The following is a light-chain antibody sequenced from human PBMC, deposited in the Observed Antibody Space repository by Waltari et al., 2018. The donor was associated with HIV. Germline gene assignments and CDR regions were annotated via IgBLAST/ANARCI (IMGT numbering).Light chain of an antibody. V-gene: IGLV2-23*02. CDR2: EVR. CDR3: CSYAHNDPWV. CDR1: RSDVGSYNL. Sequence: QSALTQPASVSGSPGQSITISCTGTRSDVGSYNLVSWYQHHPGKAPKLIISEVRKRPSGVSNRFSGSKSGTTASLTISGLQAEDEADYHCCSYAHNDPWVFGGGTRLTVL. J-gene: IGLJ3*02.